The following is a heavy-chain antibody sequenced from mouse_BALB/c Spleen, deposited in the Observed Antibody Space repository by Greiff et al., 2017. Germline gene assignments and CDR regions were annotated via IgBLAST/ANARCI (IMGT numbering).Heavy chain of an antibody. CDR3: ARNRYGDAMDY. Sequence: VQLQQSGPELVKPGASVKISCKASGYSFTGYFMNWVMQSHGKSLEWIGRINPYNGDTFYNQKFKGKATLTVDKSSSTAHMELRSLASEDSAVYYCARNRYGDAMDYWGQGTSVTVSS. CDR1: GYSFTGYF. D-gene: IGHD2-14*01. V-gene: IGHV1-20*02. J-gene: IGHJ4*01. CDR2: INPYNGDT.